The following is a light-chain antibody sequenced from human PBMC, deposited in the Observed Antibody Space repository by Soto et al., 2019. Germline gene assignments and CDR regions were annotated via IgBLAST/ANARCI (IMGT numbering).Light chain of an antibody. CDR3: SSYAGSNRV. V-gene: IGLV2-8*01. J-gene: IGLJ2*01. Sequence: QSALTQPPSASGSPGQSVTISCTGTSSDVGGYNYVSWYQQHPGKAPKLMIYEVSKRPAGVPDRFSGSKSGNTASLTVSGLQAEDEADDYCSSYAGSNRVFGGGTQLTVL. CDR1: SSDVGGYNY. CDR2: EVS.